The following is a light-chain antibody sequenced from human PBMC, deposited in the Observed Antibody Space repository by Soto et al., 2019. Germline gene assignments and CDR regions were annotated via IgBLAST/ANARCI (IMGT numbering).Light chain of an antibody. V-gene: IGLV2-14*01. Sequence: QSVLTQPASVSGSPGQSIAISCTGTRSDVGAYNYVSWYQQHPGKAPKLMISEATNRPSGVSDRFSGSKSGNTASLTISGLQAEDEADYYCSSFTSRFTFAFGTGTKVTVL. CDR1: RSDVGAYNY. CDR2: EAT. J-gene: IGLJ1*01. CDR3: SSFTSRFTFA.